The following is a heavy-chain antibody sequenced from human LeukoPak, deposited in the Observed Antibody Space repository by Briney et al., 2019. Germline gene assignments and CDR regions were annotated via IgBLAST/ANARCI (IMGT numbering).Heavy chain of an antibody. CDR3: ARGVVIAPQTFDY. CDR2: AYYSGST. V-gene: IGHV4-59*01. J-gene: IGHJ4*02. Sequence: PSETLSLTCTVSGGSIRSYYWSWIRQPPGKGLEWIGYAYYSGSTNYNPSLKSRVTISVDTSKNQFSLKLSSVTAADTAVYYCARGVVIAPQTFDYWGQGTLVTVSS. CDR1: GGSIRSYY. D-gene: IGHD2-21*01.